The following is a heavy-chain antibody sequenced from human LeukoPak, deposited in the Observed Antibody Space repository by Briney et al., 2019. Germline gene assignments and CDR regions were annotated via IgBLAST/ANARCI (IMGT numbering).Heavy chain of an antibody. CDR2: INPSGGST. J-gene: IGHJ5*02. CDR1: GYTFTSYN. V-gene: IGHV1-46*01. CDR3: ARDYDSSGYYYPTNWFDP. Sequence: ASVRLSCKASGYTFTSYNMHWVRQAPGQGLEWMGIINPSGGSTNYAEKFQGRVTMTRDKSTSTVYMELSSLRSEDTAVYYCARDYDSSGYYYPTNWFDPWGQGTLVTVSS. D-gene: IGHD3-22*01.